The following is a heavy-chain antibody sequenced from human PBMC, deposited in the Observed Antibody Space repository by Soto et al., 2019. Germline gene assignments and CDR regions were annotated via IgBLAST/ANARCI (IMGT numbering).Heavy chain of an antibody. CDR1: GGSISSYY. Sequence: QVQLQESGPGLVKPSETLSLTCTVSGGSISSYYWSWIRQPPGKGLEWIGYIYYSGSTNYNPSLKSRVTKSVDTSKNQFSLKLSAVTAADTAVYYCARGLNYFWSGYYSFDPWGQGTLVTASS. V-gene: IGHV4-59*01. D-gene: IGHD3-3*01. CDR2: IYYSGST. CDR3: ARGLNYFWSGYYSFDP. J-gene: IGHJ5*02.